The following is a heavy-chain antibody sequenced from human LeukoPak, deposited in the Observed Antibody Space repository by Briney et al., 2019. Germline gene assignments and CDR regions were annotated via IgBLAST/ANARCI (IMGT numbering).Heavy chain of an antibody. CDR2: IYYSGST. CDR3: AADYVWGSYRFDYYGMDV. V-gene: IGHV4-59*08. CDR1: GVSISSYY. D-gene: IGHD3-16*02. J-gene: IGHJ6*02. Sequence: PSETLSLTCTVSGVSISSYYWSWIRQPPWKGLEWIGYIYYSGSTNYNPSLKSRVTISVDTSKNQFSLKLSSVTAADTAVYYCAADYVWGSYRFDYYGMDVWGQGTTVTVSS.